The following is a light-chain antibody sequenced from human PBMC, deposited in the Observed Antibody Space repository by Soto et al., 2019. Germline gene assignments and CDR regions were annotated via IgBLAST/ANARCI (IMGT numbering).Light chain of an antibody. CDR3: QQYSTYWT. Sequence: DIQMTQSPSTLSASVVDRVTITCRASQSISSWLAWFQQKPGKAPKLLIYMASNLESGVPSRFSGSGSGTEFTLTISSLQPNDFATYYCQQYSTYWTFGQGTKVDIK. V-gene: IGKV1-5*03. CDR2: MAS. CDR1: QSISSW. J-gene: IGKJ1*01.